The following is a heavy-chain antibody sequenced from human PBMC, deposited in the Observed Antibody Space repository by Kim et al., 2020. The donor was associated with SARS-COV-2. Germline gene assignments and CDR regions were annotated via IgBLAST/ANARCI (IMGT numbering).Heavy chain of an antibody. CDR1: GYTFTGYY. D-gene: IGHD5-12*01. CDR2: INPNSGGT. CDR3: ARDEALIVATTIRNYYYYYYGMDV. V-gene: IGHV1-2*06. Sequence: ASVKVSCKASGYTFTGYYMHWVRQAPGQGLEWMGRINPNSGGTNYAQKFQGRVTMTRDTSISTAYMELSRLRSDDTAVYYCARDEALIVATTIRNYYYYYYGMDVWGQGTTVTVSS. J-gene: IGHJ6*02.